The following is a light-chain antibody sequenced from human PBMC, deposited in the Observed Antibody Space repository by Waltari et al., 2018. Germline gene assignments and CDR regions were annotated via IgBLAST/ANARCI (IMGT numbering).Light chain of an antibody. CDR1: RSDVGRYNY. V-gene: IGLV2-14*03. J-gene: IGLJ2*01. Sequence: QPALTQPAPASGSAGQSITIPCPGTRSDVGRYNYVSWYQQHPGKAPKLMIYDVSNRPSGVSNRFSGSKSGNTASLTISGLQAEDEADYYCSSYISSSTLELFGGGTSLTVL. CDR2: DVS. CDR3: SSYISSSTLEL.